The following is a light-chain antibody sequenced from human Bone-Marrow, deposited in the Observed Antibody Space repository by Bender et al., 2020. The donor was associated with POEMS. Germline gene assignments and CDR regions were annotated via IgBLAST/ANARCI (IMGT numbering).Light chain of an antibody. V-gene: IGLV2-14*01. CDR2: EVS. CDR1: SSDVGNYNY. CDR3: QSFDTSLSGWV. Sequence: QSALTQPASVSGSPGQSITISCTGTSSDVGNYNYVSWYQQHPGKVPRLIIYEVSNRPSGVSNRFSASKSGNTASLTISGLQAEDEADYYCQSFDTSLSGWVFGAGTKLNV. J-gene: IGLJ3*02.